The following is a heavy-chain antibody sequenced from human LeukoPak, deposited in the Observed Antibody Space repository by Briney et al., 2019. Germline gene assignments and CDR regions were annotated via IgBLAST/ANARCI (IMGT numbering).Heavy chain of an antibody. CDR3: ARGGGYSSSWSY. V-gene: IGHV4-59*01. CDR1: GGSINNYY. J-gene: IGHJ4*02. D-gene: IGHD6-13*01. CDR2: IYYSGST. Sequence: PSETLSFTCTVSGGSINNYYWNWIRQPPGKGLEWIGYIYYSGSTSYNPSLKSRVTISVDTSKSQFSLKLSSVTAADTAVYYCARGGGYSSSWSYWGQGTLVTVSS.